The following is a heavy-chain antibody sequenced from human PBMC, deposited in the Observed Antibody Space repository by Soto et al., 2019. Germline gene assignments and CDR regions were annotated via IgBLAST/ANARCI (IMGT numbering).Heavy chain of an antibody. CDR1: GFTFSSYS. D-gene: IGHD2-15*01. J-gene: IGHJ6*02. CDR3: ARDPAHLGGPCWCGMDV. Sequence: LRLSCAASGFTFSSYSMNWVRQAPGKGLEWVSYISSSSSTIYYADSVKGRFTISRGNAKNSLYLQMNSLRDEDTAVYYCARDPAHLGGPCWCGMDVWGQGTTVTVS. V-gene: IGHV3-48*02. CDR2: ISSSSSTI.